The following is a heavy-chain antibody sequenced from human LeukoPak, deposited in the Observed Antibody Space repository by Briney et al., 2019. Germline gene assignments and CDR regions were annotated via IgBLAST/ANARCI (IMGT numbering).Heavy chain of an antibody. CDR2: ISYDGSNK. Sequence: GGSLRLSCAASGFTFSSYAMHWVRQAPGKGLEWVAVISYDGSNKYYADSVKGRFTISRDNSKNTLYLQMNSLRAEDTAVYYCARDGEYCGGDCYSSFDYWGQGTLVTVSS. V-gene: IGHV3-30-3*01. CDR3: ARDGEYCGGDCYSSFDY. CDR1: GFTFSSYA. D-gene: IGHD2-21*02. J-gene: IGHJ4*02.